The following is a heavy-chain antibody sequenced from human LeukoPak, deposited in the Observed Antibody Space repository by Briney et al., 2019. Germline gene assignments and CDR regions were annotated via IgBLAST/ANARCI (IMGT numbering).Heavy chain of an antibody. CDR3: ARGSLKYSSSWYGVDY. D-gene: IGHD6-13*01. J-gene: IGHJ4*02. CDR1: GGSISSYY. V-gene: IGHV4-4*07. Sequence: PSETLSLTCTVSGGSISSYYRSWIRQPAGKGLEWIGRIYTSGSTNYNPSLKSRVTMTVDTSKNQFSLRLSSVTAADTAVYYCARGSLKYSSSWYGVDYWGQGTLVSVSS. CDR2: IYTSGST.